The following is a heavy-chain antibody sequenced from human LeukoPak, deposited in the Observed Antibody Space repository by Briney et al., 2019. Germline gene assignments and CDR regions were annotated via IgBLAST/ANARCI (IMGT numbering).Heavy chain of an antibody. D-gene: IGHD2-8*01. CDR3: ARDLGYCTNGVCHTRFDY. J-gene: IGHJ4*02. CDR1: GGTFSSYA. Sequence: SVKVSCKASGGTFSSYAISWVRQAPGQGLEWMGGIIPIFGTANYAQKFQGRVTITADESTSTAYMELSSLRAEDTAVYYCARDLGYCTNGVCHTRFDYWGQGTLVAVSS. V-gene: IGHV1-69*13. CDR2: IIPIFGTA.